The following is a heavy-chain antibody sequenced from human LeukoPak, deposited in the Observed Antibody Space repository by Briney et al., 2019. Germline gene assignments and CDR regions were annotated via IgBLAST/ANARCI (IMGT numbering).Heavy chain of an antibody. CDR1: GGSFSGYY. J-gene: IGHJ3*02. Sequence: SETLSLTCAVYGGSFSGYYWSWIRQPPGKGLEWIGEINHSGSTNYNPSLKSRVTISVDTSKNQFSLKLSSVTAADTAVYYCARGLAYYDYVWGSYRLPSGAFDIWGQGTMVAVSS. CDR2: INHSGST. D-gene: IGHD3-16*02. V-gene: IGHV4-34*01. CDR3: ARGLAYYDYVWGSYRLPSGAFDI.